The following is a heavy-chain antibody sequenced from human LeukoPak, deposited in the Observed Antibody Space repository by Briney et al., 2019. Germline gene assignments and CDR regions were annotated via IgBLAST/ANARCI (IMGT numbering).Heavy chain of an antibody. V-gene: IGHV4-59*01. CDR1: GGSISSYY. CDR2: IYYSGST. D-gene: IGHD6-13*01. J-gene: IGHJ4*02. CDR3: ARDGAGYVDY. Sequence: PSETLSLTCTVSGGSISSYYWSWVRQPPGKGLEWIGYIYYSGSTNYNPSLKNRVTISVDTSKNQFSLKLSSVTAADTAVYYCARDGAGYVDYWGQGTLVTVSS.